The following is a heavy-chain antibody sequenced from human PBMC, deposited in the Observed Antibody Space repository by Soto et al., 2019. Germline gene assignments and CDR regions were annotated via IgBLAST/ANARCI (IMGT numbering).Heavy chain of an antibody. Sequence: SVKVSCKASGGTFSSYAISWVRQAPGQGLEWMGGIIPIFGTANYAQKFQGRVTMTTDTSTSTAYMEVRSLTSDDTAVYYCARRYGSAFDIWGQGTMVTVSS. J-gene: IGHJ3*02. D-gene: IGHD3-10*01. CDR2: IIPIFGTA. V-gene: IGHV1-69*05. CDR1: GGTFSSYA. CDR3: ARRYGSAFDI.